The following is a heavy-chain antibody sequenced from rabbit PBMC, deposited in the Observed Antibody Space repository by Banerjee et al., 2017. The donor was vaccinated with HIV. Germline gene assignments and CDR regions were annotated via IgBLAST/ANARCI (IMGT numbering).Heavy chain of an antibody. D-gene: IGHD4-2*01. Sequence: QEQLEESGGDLVKPEGSLTLTCTASGFSFSYVYWLSWVRQAPGKGLEWIACIYAGSSGITYYANWAKGRFTISKTSSTTVTLQMTSLTAADTATYFCARISRMLVVIDLWGPGTLVTVS. CDR3: ARISRMLVVIDL. CDR1: GFSFSYVYW. CDR2: IYAGSSGIT. V-gene: IGHV1S45*01. J-gene: IGHJ4*01.